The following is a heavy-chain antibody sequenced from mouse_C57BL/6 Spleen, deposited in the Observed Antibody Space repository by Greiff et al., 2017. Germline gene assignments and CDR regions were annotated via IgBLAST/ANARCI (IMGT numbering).Heavy chain of an antibody. V-gene: IGHV1-26*01. CDR3: ARHYDYDGGFAY. CDR2: INPNNVGT. Sequence: VQLQQSGPELVQPGASVKISCKASGYTFTDYYLNWVKQSHGKSLEWIGDINPNNVGTSYNQKFKGKATLTVDKSSSTAYMELRSLPSEDSAVYYCARHYDYDGGFAYWGQGTLVTVSA. CDR1: GYTFTDYY. D-gene: IGHD2-4*01. J-gene: IGHJ3*01.